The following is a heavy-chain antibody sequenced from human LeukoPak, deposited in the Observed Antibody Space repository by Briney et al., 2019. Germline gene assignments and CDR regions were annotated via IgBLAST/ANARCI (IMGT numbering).Heavy chain of an antibody. Sequence: SETLSLTCTVSGGSISSSNWWSWVRQPPGKGLEWIGEIYHSGSTNYNPSLKSRVTISVDKSKNQFSLKLSSVTAADTAVYYCARGLRRDGYSLFDYWGQGTLVTVSS. CDR3: ARGLRRDGYSLFDY. J-gene: IGHJ4*02. CDR2: IYHSGST. V-gene: IGHV4-4*02. CDR1: GGSISSSNW. D-gene: IGHD5-24*01.